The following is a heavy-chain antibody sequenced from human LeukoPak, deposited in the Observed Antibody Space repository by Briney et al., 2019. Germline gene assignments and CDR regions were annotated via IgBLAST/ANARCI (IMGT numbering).Heavy chain of an antibody. CDR1: GFTFSNYG. Sequence: GGSLRLSCAASGFTFSNYGMHWVRQAPGKGLEWVAFIRYDGSNEYYADSVKGRFTISRDFSKNTLYLQMNSLRAEDTAVYYCAKNLADKFRDFWSGYYYLFDSWGQGTLVTASS. CDR3: AKNLADKFRDFWSGYYYLFDS. V-gene: IGHV3-30*02. D-gene: IGHD3-3*01. J-gene: IGHJ4*02. CDR2: IRYDGSNE.